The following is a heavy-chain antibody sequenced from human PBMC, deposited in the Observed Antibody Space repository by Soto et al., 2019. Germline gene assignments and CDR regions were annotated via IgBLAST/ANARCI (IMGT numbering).Heavy chain of an antibody. CDR1: GDSISSNSAA. D-gene: IGHD6-13*01. J-gene: IGHJ4*01. V-gene: IGHV6-1*01. CDR3: RSDFRQELVY. CDR2: TYYRSKWYK. Sequence: SHTLSLTCVISGDSISSNSAAWNWIRQSPSKSLEWLGRTYYRSKWYKDYPVSVRSRGTINPDTSKNQFSLQLISVIHAGPSVCYCRSDFRQELVYWYQGALDTVST.